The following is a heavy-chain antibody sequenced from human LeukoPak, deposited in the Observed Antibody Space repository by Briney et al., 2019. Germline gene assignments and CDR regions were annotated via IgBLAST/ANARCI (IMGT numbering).Heavy chain of an antibody. CDR3: AKGPASRIGYCSGGSCFSIDY. V-gene: IGHV3-30*04. CDR2: ISYDGSNK. Sequence: GGSLRLSCAASGFTFTTDPMHWVRQTPGKGLEWVAVISYDGSNKYYADSVKGRFTISRDNSKNTLYLQMNSLRAEDTAVYYCAKGPASRIGYCSGGSCFSIDYWGQGTLDTVSS. CDR1: GFTFTTDP. J-gene: IGHJ4*02. D-gene: IGHD2-15*01.